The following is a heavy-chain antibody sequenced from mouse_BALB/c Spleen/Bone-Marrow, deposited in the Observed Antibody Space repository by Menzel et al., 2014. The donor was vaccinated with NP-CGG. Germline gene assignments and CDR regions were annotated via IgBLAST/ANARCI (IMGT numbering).Heavy chain of an antibody. J-gene: IGHJ4*01. CDR2: IYPFSGSS. V-gene: IGHV1S22*01. Sequence: LQQSGSELVRPGTSVKLSCKASGYTFTSYWMHWVKQRPGQGLEWIGNIYPFSGSSNYDEKFKSKATLTVDTSSSTAYMQLISLTSGDSAVYYCTRSPITTVVAETMDCWGQGTSVTVSS. CDR1: GYTFTSYW. D-gene: IGHD1-1*01. CDR3: TRSPITTVVAETMDC.